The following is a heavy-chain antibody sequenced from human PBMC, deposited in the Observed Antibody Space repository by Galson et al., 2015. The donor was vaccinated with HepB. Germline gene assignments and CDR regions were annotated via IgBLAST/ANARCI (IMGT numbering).Heavy chain of an antibody. D-gene: IGHD2-2*01. Sequence: ETLSLTCTVSGGSVSSGSYYWSWIRQPPGKGLEWIGYIYYSGSTNYNPSLKSRVTISVDTSKNQFSLKLSSVTAADTAVYYCARARVVPAAVNWFDPWGQGTLVTVSS. CDR3: ARARVVPAAVNWFDP. CDR2: IYYSGST. V-gene: IGHV4-61*01. CDR1: GGSVSSGSYY. J-gene: IGHJ5*02.